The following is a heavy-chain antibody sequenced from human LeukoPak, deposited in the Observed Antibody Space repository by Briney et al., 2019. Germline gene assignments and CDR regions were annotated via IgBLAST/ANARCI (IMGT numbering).Heavy chain of an antibody. CDR3: AREVVEMATISYYYYGMDV. CDR2: IYSGGST. J-gene: IGHJ6*02. D-gene: IGHD5-12*01. Sequence: GGSLRLSCAASGFTVSSNYMSWVRQAPGKGLEWVSVIYSGGSTYYADSVKGRFTISRHNSKNTLYLQMNSLRAEDTAVYYCAREVVEMATISYYYYGMDVWGQGTTVTVSS. V-gene: IGHV3-53*04. CDR1: GFTVSSNY.